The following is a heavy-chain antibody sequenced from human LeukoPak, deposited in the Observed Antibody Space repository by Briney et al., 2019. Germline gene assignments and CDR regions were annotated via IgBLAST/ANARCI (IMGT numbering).Heavy chain of an antibody. J-gene: IGHJ4*02. Sequence: GGSLRLSCAASGFTFSSYGMPWVRQAPGKGLEWVAVISYDGSNKYYADSVKGRFTISRDNSKNTLYLQMNSLRAEDTAVYYCAKDLYSSGFDYWGQGTLVTVSS. CDR3: AKDLYSSGFDY. D-gene: IGHD6-19*01. V-gene: IGHV3-30*18. CDR1: GFTFSSYG. CDR2: ISYDGSNK.